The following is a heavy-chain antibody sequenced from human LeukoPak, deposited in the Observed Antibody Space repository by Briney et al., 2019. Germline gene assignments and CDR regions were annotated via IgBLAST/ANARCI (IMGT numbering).Heavy chain of an antibody. J-gene: IGHJ4*02. Sequence: PGGSLRLSCAASGFTFSSYAMSWVRQAPGKGLEWVSAISGSGGSTYYADSVKGRFTISRDNSKNTLYLQMNSLRAEDTAVYYCAASGYSSGWFKYYFDYWGQGTLATVSS. CDR2: ISGSGGST. D-gene: IGHD6-19*01. CDR3: AASGYSSGWFKYYFDY. V-gene: IGHV3-23*01. CDR1: GFTFSSYA.